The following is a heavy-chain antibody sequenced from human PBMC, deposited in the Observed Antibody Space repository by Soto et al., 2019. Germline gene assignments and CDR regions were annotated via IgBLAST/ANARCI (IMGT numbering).Heavy chain of an antibody. J-gene: IGHJ6*02. CDR3: ARNMVRGVFSYYYYYGMDV. CDR2: ISAYNGNT. Sequence: ASVKVSCKASGYTFTSYGISWVRQAPGQGLEWMGWISAYNGNTNYAQKLQGRVTMTTDTSTSTAYMELRSLRSDDTAVYYCARNMVRGVFSYYYYYGMDVWGQGTTVTVSS. D-gene: IGHD3-10*01. CDR1: GYTFTSYG. V-gene: IGHV1-18*01.